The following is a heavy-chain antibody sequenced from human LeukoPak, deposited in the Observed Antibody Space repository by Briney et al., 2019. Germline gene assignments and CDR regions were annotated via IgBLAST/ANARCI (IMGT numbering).Heavy chain of an antibody. Sequence: ASVKVSCKASGYSSTNYGISWVRQAPGQGLEWMGWISAYNGNTNYAQKLQGRVTMTTDTSTSTAYMELRSLRSDDTAVYYCARVNSWEGLDCSGGSCYSFDDYWGQGTLVTVSS. CDR1: GYSSTNYG. V-gene: IGHV1-18*01. CDR3: ARVNSWEGLDCSGGSCYSFDDY. CDR2: ISAYNGNT. J-gene: IGHJ4*02. D-gene: IGHD2-15*01.